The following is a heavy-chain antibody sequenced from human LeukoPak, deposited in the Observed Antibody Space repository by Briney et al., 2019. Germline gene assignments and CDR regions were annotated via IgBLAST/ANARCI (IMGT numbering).Heavy chain of an antibody. V-gene: IGHV1-46*03. J-gene: IGHJ4*02. D-gene: IGHD3-16*01. CDR3: ARSQEELCFDY. CDR1: GYTFTGYY. CDR2: INPSGGST. Sequence: ASVKVSCKASGYTFTGYYMHWVRQAPGQGLEWMGIINPSGGSTSYAQKFQGRVTMTRDTSTSTVYMELSSLRSEDTAVYYRARSQEELCFDYWGQGTLVTVSS.